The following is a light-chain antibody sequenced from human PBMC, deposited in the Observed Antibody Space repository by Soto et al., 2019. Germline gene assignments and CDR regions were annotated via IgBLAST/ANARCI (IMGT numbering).Light chain of an antibody. Sequence: QSALTQPASVSGSPGQSITISCTGTSSDVGAYNFVSWYQQHPGKAPKLMIYEVNNRPSVVSNRFSGSKSDKTASLTISGLQAEDEADYYCRSYATNTLWVFGGGTKVTVL. CDR2: EVN. J-gene: IGLJ3*02. CDR1: SSDVGAYNF. CDR3: RSYATNTLWV. V-gene: IGLV2-14*01.